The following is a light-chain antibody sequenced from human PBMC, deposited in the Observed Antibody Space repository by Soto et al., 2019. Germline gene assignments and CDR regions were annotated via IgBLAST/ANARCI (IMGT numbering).Light chain of an antibody. Sequence: EIVMTQSPATLSVSPREGATLXCKASQSVSSNLAWYQQKPGQAPRLLIYDASNRATGIPARFSGSGSGTDFTLTISRLEPEDFAVYYCQQYGGSPRTFGRGTKVDIK. CDR3: QQYGGSPRT. J-gene: IGKJ1*01. CDR2: DAS. V-gene: IGKV3D-15*01. CDR1: QSVSSN.